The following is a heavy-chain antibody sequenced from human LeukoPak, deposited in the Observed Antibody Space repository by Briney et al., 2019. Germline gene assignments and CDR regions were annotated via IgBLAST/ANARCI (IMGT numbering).Heavy chain of an antibody. J-gene: IGHJ4*02. CDR3: ARVAYYYGSGSYEDYYFDH. CDR2: IYSSGST. D-gene: IGHD3-10*01. Sequence: SETLSPTCTVSGGSISSYYWSWIRQPAGKGLEWIGRIYSSGSTNYNPSLKSRVTMSVDTSKNQFSLKLSSVTAADTAVYYCARVAYYYGSGSYEDYYFDHWGQGTLVTVSS. V-gene: IGHV4-4*07. CDR1: GGSISSYY.